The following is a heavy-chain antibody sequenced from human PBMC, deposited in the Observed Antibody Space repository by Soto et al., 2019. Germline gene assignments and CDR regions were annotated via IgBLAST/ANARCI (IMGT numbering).Heavy chain of an antibody. V-gene: IGHV1-69*02. Sequence: SVKVSCKASGGTLSSYTISWVRQAPGQGLEWMGRIIPILGIANYAQKFQGRVTITADKSTSTVYMELSSLRSEDTAVYYCAIGSYDSSVPGYWGQGTLVTVSS. D-gene: IGHD3-22*01. J-gene: IGHJ4*02. CDR1: GGTLSSYT. CDR2: IIPILGIA. CDR3: AIGSYDSSVPGY.